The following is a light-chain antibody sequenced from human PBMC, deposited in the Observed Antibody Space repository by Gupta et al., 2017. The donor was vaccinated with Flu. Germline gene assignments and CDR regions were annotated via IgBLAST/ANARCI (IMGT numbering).Light chain of an antibody. CDR1: HSVSSRY. CDR2: GAS. J-gene: IGKJ4*01. CDR3: QQDGRSPIT. V-gene: IGKV3-20*01. Sequence: GTLLLSAAARTTGASMASHSVSSRYLAWYQPNPGQTRRLLIYGASSRATSLPHRFSGSGSGTELTLTLSRPEPEDFAVYYCQQDGRSPITFGGGTKVEIK.